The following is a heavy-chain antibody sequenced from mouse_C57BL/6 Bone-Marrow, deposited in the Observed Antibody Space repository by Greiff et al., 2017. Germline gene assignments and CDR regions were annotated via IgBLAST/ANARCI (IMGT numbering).Heavy chain of an antibody. D-gene: IGHD3-2*02. CDR3: ARHDQLRLHMDY. CDR2: INSDGGST. J-gene: IGHJ2*01. CDR1: EYEFPSHD. Sequence: DVKLVESGGGLVQPGESLKLSCESNEYEFPSHDMSWVRKTPEQRLELVAAINSDGGSTYYPDTMERRFIISRDNTKKTLYLQMSSLRSEDTALYYCARHDQLRLHMDYWGQGTTLTVSS. V-gene: IGHV5-2*01.